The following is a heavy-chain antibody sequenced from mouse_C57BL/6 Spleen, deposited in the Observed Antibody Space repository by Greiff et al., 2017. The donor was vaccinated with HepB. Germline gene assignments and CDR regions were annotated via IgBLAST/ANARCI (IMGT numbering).Heavy chain of an antibody. CDR2: IYPGDGDT. CDR1: GYAFSSSW. Sequence: LQESGPELVKPGASVKISCKASGYAFSSSWMNWVKQRPGKGLEWIGRIYPGDGDTNYNGKFKGKATLTADKSSSTAYMQLSSLTSEDSAVYFCAAQATDYAMDYWGQGTSVTVSS. CDR3: AAQATDYAMDY. V-gene: IGHV1-82*01. D-gene: IGHD3-2*02. J-gene: IGHJ4*01.